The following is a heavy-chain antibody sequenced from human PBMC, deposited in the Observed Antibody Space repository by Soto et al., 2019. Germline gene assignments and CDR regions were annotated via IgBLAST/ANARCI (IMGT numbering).Heavy chain of an antibody. Sequence: QVQLEQSGAEVKKPGSSVKVSCKASGGTLSDHGVAWLRQAPGQGLEWMGGTLLFFNTAKYAQKFQGRVTVTADKCTNIAYKELSSLRSEDTAFDFCGRGVYGSGNDYTGPSAVDILGHCTMVIVSS. CDR2: TLLFFNTA. V-gene: IGHV1-69*06. CDR3: GRGVYGSGNDYTGPSAVDI. CDR1: GGTLSDHG. J-gene: IGHJ3*02. D-gene: IGHD3-10*01.